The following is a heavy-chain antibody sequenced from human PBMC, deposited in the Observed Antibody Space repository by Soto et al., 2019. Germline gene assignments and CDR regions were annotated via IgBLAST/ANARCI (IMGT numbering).Heavy chain of an antibody. CDR2: IGRGSSEI. J-gene: IGHJ4*02. Sequence: GGSLRLSCAASGFTMSRFWMSWVRQAPGKGLEWVANIGRGSSEIYYADSVKGRFTISRDNAKNSLYLQMNSLRAEDTAVYYCARDSIVLMVYAIGPMDYWGQGTLVTVSS. CDR3: ARDSIVLMVYAIGPMDY. CDR1: GFTMSRFW. V-gene: IGHV3-7*01. D-gene: IGHD2-8*01.